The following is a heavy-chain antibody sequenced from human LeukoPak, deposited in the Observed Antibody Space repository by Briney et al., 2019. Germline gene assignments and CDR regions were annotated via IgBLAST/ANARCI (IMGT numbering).Heavy chain of an antibody. Sequence: SETLSLTCTVSGDSISGYYWGWIRQPPGKGLEWIGYIYYTGTTNYNPSLKSRVTISVDTSKNQFSLKLRSVTAADTAVYYRTKVGTGTVDYWGQGTLVTVSS. CDR1: GDSISGYY. V-gene: IGHV4-59*01. D-gene: IGHD1-1*01. J-gene: IGHJ4*02. CDR3: TKVGTGTVDY. CDR2: IYYTGTT.